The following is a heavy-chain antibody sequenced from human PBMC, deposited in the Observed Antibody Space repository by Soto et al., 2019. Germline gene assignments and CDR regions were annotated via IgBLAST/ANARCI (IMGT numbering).Heavy chain of an antibody. V-gene: IGHV3-48*01. CDR1: GFTFSSYS. Sequence: EVQLVESGGGLVQPGGSLRLSCAASGFTFSSYSMNWVRQAPGKGLEWVSYISSSSNTIYYADSVKGRFTISRDNAKNSLYLQMNSLRAEDTAVYYCARETQWLNWFDPWGQGTLVTVSS. J-gene: IGHJ5*02. CDR3: ARETQWLNWFDP. D-gene: IGHD6-19*01. CDR2: ISSSSNTI.